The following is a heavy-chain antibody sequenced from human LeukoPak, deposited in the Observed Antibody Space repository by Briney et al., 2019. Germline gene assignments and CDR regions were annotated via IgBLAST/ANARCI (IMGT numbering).Heavy chain of an antibody. CDR2: INPNSGGT. CDR3: ARDTEMDTTPFDY. Sequence: ASVKVSCKASGYTFTGYYMHWVRQAPGQGLEWMGWINPNSGGTSYAQKFQGRVTMTRDTSISTAYMELSRLRSDDTAVYYCARDTEMDTTPFDYWGQGTLVTVSS. V-gene: IGHV1-2*02. J-gene: IGHJ4*02. CDR1: GYTFTGYY. D-gene: IGHD5-24*01.